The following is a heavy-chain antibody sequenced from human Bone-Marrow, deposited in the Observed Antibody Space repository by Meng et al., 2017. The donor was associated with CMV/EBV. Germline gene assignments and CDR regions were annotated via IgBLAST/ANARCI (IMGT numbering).Heavy chain of an antibody. CDR3: ARDTEFIFDY. CDR2: IYPNDGTA. Sequence: ASVKVSCKASGYTFTGYYMHWVRQAPGQGLECIGWIYPNDGTANYVRKFQGRVTLTTDTSTATAYMEMRSLRSDDTAVYYCARDTEFIFDYWGQGVLVTVSS. J-gene: IGHJ4*02. D-gene: IGHD3-10*01. V-gene: IGHV1-2*02. CDR1: GYTFTGYY.